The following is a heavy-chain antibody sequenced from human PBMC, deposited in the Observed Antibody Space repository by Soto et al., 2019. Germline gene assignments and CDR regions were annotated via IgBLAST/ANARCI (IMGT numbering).Heavy chain of an antibody. CDR3: ARRNHYPFWPGYYLSPFDY. Sequence: ASVKVSCKASGYTFTSYGISWVRQAPGQGLEWMGWISAYNGNTNYAQKLQGRVTMTTDTSTSTAYMELRSLRSDDTAVYYCARRNHYPFWPGYYLSPFDYWGQGTLVTVSS. D-gene: IGHD3-3*01. CDR2: ISAYNGNT. J-gene: IGHJ4*02. V-gene: IGHV1-18*04. CDR1: GYTFTSYG.